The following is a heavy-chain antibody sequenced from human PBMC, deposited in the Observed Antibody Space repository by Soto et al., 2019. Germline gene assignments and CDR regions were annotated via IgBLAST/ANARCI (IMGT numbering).Heavy chain of an antibody. CDR3: ARLGCSGYDFGYYYYGMDV. CDR2: IYPGDSDT. Sequence: GESLKISCKGSGYSFTSYWIGWVRQMPGKGLEWMGIIYPGDSDTRYSPSFQGQVTISADKSISTAYLQWSSLKASDTAMYYCARLGCSGYDFGYYYYGMDVWGQGTTVTVSS. J-gene: IGHJ6*02. CDR1: GYSFTSYW. D-gene: IGHD5-12*01. V-gene: IGHV5-51*01.